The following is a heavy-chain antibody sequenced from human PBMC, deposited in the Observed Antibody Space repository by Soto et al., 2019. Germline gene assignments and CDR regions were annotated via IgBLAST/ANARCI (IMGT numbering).Heavy chain of an antibody. CDR1: GYAFTTYG. J-gene: IGHJ4*02. Sequence: QVHLVQSGAEVKKPGASVKVSCQASGYAFTTYGITWVRQAPGQGLEWMGWISAHNGNTNYAQKLQGRVTVTRDTSTSTAYMELRSLGSDGTAVYYCARGRYGDYWGQGALVTVSS. CDR3: ARGRYGDY. D-gene: IGHD1-1*01. V-gene: IGHV1-18*01. CDR2: ISAHNGNT.